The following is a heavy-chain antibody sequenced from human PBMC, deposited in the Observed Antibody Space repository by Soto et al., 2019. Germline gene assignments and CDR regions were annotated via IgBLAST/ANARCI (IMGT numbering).Heavy chain of an antibody. Sequence: QVQLVESGGGVVQPGRSLRLSCAASGFTFSSYGMHWVRQAPGKGLEWVAVIWYDGSNKYYADSVKGRFTISRDNSKNTLYLQMNSLRAEDTAVYYCARAQDYYDSSGYSDYFDYWGQGTLVTVSS. CDR3: ARAQDYYDSSGYSDYFDY. J-gene: IGHJ4*02. V-gene: IGHV3-33*01. D-gene: IGHD3-22*01. CDR1: GFTFSSYG. CDR2: IWYDGSNK.